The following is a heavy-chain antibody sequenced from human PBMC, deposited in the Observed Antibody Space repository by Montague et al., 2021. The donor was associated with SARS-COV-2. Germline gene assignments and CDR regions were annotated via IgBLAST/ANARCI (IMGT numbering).Heavy chain of an antibody. D-gene: IGHD3-10*01. J-gene: IGHJ4*02. CDR3: ARVKRGYYYGLGVSAHFDY. CDR2: IYHTGNT. CDR1: GASVTSTNW. Sequence: SETLSLTCGVSGASVTSTNWWSWVRQPTGKGLEWIGEIYHTGNTNYSPSLKSRVYISLDTSKNQFSLKLSSVTAADTAVYYCARVKRGYYYGLGVSAHFDYWGQGTLVTVSS. V-gene: IGHV4-4*02.